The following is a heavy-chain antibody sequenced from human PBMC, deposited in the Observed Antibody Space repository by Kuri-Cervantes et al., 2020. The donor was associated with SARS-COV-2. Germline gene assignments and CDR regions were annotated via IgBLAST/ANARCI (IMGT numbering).Heavy chain of an antibody. D-gene: IGHD6-13*01. CDR2: ISHSGNT. V-gene: IGHV4-38-2*02. Sequence: SGPTLVKPTQTLTLTCTFSGFSLSSAGVAVGWIRQTPGKGLEWLGAISHSGNTYSNPSLKSRVTLSVDTSKNHFSLTLRSVTAADTAVYYCAGSSWSDWYFDLWGRGTLVTVSS. CDR1: GFSLSSAGVA. J-gene: IGHJ2*01. CDR3: AGSSWSDWYFDL.